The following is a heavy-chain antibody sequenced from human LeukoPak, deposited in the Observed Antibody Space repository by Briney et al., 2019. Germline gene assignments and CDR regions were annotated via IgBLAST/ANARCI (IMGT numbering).Heavy chain of an antibody. J-gene: IGHJ4*02. CDR1: GFTVCNNY. CDR2: INSSGSTI. D-gene: IGHD6-13*01. V-gene: IGHV3-11*04. Sequence: GGSLRLTCAASGFTVCNNYMNWVRQAPGKGLEWVSYINSSGSTIYYADSVKGRFTISRDNAKNSLYLQMNSLRAEDTAVYFCARVGALSSSWLLYWGQGTLVTVSS. CDR3: ARVGALSSSWLLY.